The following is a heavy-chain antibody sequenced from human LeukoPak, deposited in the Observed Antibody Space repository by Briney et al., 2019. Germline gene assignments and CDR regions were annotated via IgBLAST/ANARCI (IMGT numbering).Heavy chain of an antibody. CDR2: IKQDGSEK. CDR3: ARSDSGSYYGRYNFDY. J-gene: IGHJ4*02. D-gene: IGHD3-10*01. V-gene: IGHV3-7*03. CDR1: GFTFSRYW. Sequence: GGSLRLSCAASGFTFSRYWMSWVRQAPGSGLEWVANIKQDGSEKYYVDSVKGRFTISRDNAKNSLYLQMNSLRAEDTAVYYCARSDSGSYYGRYNFDYWGQGTLVTVSS.